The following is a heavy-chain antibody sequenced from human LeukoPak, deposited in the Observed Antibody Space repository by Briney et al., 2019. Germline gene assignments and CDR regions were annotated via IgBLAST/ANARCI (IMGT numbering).Heavy chain of an antibody. J-gene: IGHJ5*02. CDR1: GYSISTGYY. Sequence: SETLSLTCAVSGYSISTGYYWGWIRPPPGKGLEWVGIIYHSGTTYYNPSVKSRITISLDTSKNHFSLKLRSLTAADTAVYYCARHDGDCSTSSCLNWFDHWGQGTLVTVSS. V-gene: IGHV4-38-2*01. CDR2: IYHSGTT. CDR3: ARHDGDCSTSSCLNWFDH. D-gene: IGHD2-2*01.